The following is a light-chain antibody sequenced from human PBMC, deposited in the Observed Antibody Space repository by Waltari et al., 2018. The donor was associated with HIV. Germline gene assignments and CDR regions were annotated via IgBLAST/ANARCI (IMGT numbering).Light chain of an antibody. Sequence: QSVLPQPPSVSAAPGQKVTIACSGSSPNADDNFVSWYHQLPGTAPKLLIYDDTQRPSGIPDRFSGSKSGASATLGITGLQTGDEADYYCGSWDSSLSALVFGGGTKLTVL. CDR1: SPNADDNF. V-gene: IGLV1-51*01. J-gene: IGLJ2*01. CDR3: GSWDSSLSALV. CDR2: DDT.